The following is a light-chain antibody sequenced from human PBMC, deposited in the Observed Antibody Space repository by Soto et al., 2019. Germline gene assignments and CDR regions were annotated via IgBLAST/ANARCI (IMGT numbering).Light chain of an antibody. Sequence: QSALTQPRSVSGSPGHSVTISCTGTSSDVGAYNYVSWYQQHPGKAPKLIIYDVNKRPSGVPDRFSGSKSGNTASLTISGLQAEDEGDYFCCSYTGSNNLGVFGGGTKVTVL. V-gene: IGLV2-11*01. CDR1: SSDVGAYNY. CDR2: DVN. CDR3: CSYTGSNNLGV. J-gene: IGLJ3*02.